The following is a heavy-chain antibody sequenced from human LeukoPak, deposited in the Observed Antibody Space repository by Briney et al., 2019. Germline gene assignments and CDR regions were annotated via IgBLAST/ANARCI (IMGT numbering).Heavy chain of an antibody. CDR2: INHSGST. J-gene: IGHJ4*02. CDR3: ASGSVHNY. CDR1: GGSISSSSYY. D-gene: IGHD1-26*01. V-gene: IGHV4-39*07. Sequence: SETLSLTCTVSGGSISSSSYYWGWIRQPPGKGLEWIGEINHSGSTNYNPSLKSRVTISVDTSKNQFSLKLSSVTAADTAVYYCASGSVHNYWGQGTLVTVSS.